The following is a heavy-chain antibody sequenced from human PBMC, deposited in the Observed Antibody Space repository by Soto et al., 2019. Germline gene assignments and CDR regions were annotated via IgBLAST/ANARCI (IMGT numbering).Heavy chain of an antibody. CDR1: GFTFSGYW. CDR3: ARDGPGGGGYVPLFY. CDR2: IKQDGSEK. Sequence: GGSLRLSCAASGFTFSGYWMTWVRQAPGKGLEWVANIKQDGSEKYYVDSVKGRFTISRDNRKNSLYLQMNSLRTEDTAVYYCARDGPGGGGYVPLFYWGLGTLVTVSS. V-gene: IGHV3-7*05. D-gene: IGHD5-12*01. J-gene: IGHJ4*02.